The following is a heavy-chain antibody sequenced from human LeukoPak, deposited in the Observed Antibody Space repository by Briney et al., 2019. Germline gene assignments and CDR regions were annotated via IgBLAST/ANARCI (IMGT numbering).Heavy chain of an antibody. J-gene: IGHJ4*02. Sequence: SETLSLTCTVSGGSISSGGYYWSWIRQPPGKGLEWIGYAYYSGSTNCNPSLKSRVTISIDTSKSQFSLKLSSVTAADTAVYYCARDNPRNVGELDYWGQGTLVTVSS. CDR2: AYYSGST. V-gene: IGHV4-61*08. D-gene: IGHD3-16*01. CDR3: ARDNPRNVGELDY. CDR1: GGSISSGGYY.